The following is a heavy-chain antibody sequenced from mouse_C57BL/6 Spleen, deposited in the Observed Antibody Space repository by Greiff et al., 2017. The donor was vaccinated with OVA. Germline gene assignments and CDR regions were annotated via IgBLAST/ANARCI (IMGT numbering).Heavy chain of an antibody. CDR1: GYTFTSYW. CDR2: IDPSDSYT. CDR3: AREDLSVFAY. J-gene: IGHJ3*01. V-gene: IGHV1-59*01. Sequence: VQLQQPGAELVRPGTSVKLSCKASGYTFTSYWMHWVKQRPGQGLEWIGVIDPSDSYTNYNQKFKGKATLTVDTSSSTAYMQLSSLTSEDSAVYYCAREDLSVFAYWGQGTLVTVSA.